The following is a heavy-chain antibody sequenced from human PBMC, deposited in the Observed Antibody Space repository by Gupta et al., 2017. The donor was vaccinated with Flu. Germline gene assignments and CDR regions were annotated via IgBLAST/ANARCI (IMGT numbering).Heavy chain of an antibody. D-gene: IGHD2-15*01. J-gene: IGHJ4*02. CDR1: GVTFSTSA. V-gene: IGHV1-69*01. CDR2: IIPVFGPT. Sequence: QVQLVQSGAEVRKPGSSVQVSCKPSGVTFSTSAINWVRQAPGQGLEWMGGIIPVFGPTKYAQKFQGRVTMTADESTSTAYMELSSLRFEDTAVYYCARKGGGHCSGGTCYSFDYWGQGTLVTVSS. CDR3: ARKGGGHCSGGTCYSFDY.